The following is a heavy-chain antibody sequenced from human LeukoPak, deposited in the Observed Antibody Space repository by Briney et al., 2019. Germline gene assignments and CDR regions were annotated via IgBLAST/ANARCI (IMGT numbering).Heavy chain of an antibody. CDR2: ISGSAGNT. CDR1: RFTFSSYA. Sequence: PGGSLRLSCAASRFTFSSYAISWVRQAPGKGLEWVSAISGSAGNTYYGDSVKGRFTISRDNSKNTLYLQMNSLRAEDTAVYYCAKGGGYYYDSSGHRDYWGQGTLVTVSS. V-gene: IGHV3-23*01. D-gene: IGHD3-22*01. J-gene: IGHJ4*02. CDR3: AKGGGYYYDSSGHRDY.